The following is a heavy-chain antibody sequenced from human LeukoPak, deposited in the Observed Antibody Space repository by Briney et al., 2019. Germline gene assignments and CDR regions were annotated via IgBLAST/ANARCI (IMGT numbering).Heavy chain of an antibody. CDR2: ICTSGST. CDR3: ARQSAAADANFDY. D-gene: IGHD6-13*01. CDR1: GGSISSYY. J-gene: IGHJ4*02. Sequence: SETLSLTCTVSGGSISSYYWGWIRQPAGKGLEWIGRICTSGSTNYNPSLKSRVTMSVDTSKNQFSLKLSSVTAADTAVYYCARQSAAADANFDYWGQGTLVTVSS. V-gene: IGHV4-4*07.